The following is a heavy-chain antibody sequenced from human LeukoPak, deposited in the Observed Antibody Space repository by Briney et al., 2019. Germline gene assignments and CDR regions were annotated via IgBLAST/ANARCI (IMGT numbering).Heavy chain of an antibody. CDR2: ISYDGSNK. J-gene: IGHJ4*02. D-gene: IGHD6-19*01. Sequence: PGRSLRLSCAASGFTFSSYAMHWVRQAPGKGLEWVAVISYDGSNKYYADSVKGRFTISRDNSKNTLYLQMNSLRAEDTAVYYCARLAVAANTGVYWGQGTLATVSS. CDR3: ARLAVAANTGVY. V-gene: IGHV3-30*04. CDR1: GFTFSSYA.